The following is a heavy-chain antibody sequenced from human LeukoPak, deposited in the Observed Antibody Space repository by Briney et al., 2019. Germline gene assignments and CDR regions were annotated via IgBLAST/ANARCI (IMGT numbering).Heavy chain of an antibody. D-gene: IGHD5-12*01. CDR1: GYTVTGYY. CDR2: INPNSGGT. J-gene: IGHJ4*02. CDR3: ARDRGSGYDWSY. V-gene: IGHV1-2*02. Sequence: ASVKVSGKASGYTVTGYYMHWVRQAPGQGLEWMGWINPNSGGTNYAQKFQGRVTMTRDTSISTAYMELSRLRSDDTAVYYCARDRGSGYDWSYWGQGTLVTVSS.